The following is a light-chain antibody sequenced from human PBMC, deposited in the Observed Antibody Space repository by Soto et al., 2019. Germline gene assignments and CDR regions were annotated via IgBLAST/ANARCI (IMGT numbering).Light chain of an antibody. CDR1: QSVSSSY. Sequence: VLTQSPGALSLSPGERATLSCRASQSVSSSYLAWYQQKPGQAPRLLIYGASSRATGIPDRFSGSGSGTDFTLTISRLEPEDFAVYYCQQYGSSQWTFGQGTKVDIK. V-gene: IGKV3-20*01. CDR3: QQYGSSQWT. CDR2: GAS. J-gene: IGKJ1*01.